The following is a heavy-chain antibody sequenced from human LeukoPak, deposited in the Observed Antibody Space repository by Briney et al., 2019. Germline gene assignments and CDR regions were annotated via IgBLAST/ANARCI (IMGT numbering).Heavy chain of an antibody. CDR3: TKGSVLTIFGMAWHAFDI. J-gene: IGHJ3*02. Sequence: GGSLRLSCAASGFTFRSFAVTWVRQAPGKGLEWVTVISGSGDSTYYADSVKGRFTISRDNSKNTLYLQMNSLRAEDTAIYYCTKGSVLTIFGMAWHAFDIWGQGTMVTVSP. D-gene: IGHD3-3*01. CDR1: GFTFRSFA. V-gene: IGHV3-23*01. CDR2: ISGSGDST.